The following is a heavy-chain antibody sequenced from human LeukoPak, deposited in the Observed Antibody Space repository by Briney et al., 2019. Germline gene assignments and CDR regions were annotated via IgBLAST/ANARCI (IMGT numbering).Heavy chain of an antibody. Sequence: GGSLRLSCAASGFTFSSYAMHWVRQAPGKGLEWVAVISYDGSNKYYADSVKGRFTISRDNSKNTLYLQMNSLRAEDTAVYYCARDRGQLQDYWGQGTLVTVSS. D-gene: IGHD6-6*01. CDR3: ARDRGQLQDY. CDR2: ISYDGSNK. CDR1: GFTFSSYA. J-gene: IGHJ4*02. V-gene: IGHV3-30-3*01.